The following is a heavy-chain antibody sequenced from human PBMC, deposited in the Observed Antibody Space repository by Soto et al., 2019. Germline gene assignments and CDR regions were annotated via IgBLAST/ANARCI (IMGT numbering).Heavy chain of an antibody. J-gene: IGHJ4*02. CDR3: ARESEDLTSNFDY. CDR2: ISSTTNYI. Sequence: GGSLRLSCAASGFTFTRYSVNWVRQAPGKGLEWVSSISSTTNYIYYGDSMKGRFTISRDNAKNSLYLEMNSLRAEDTAVYYYARESEDLTSNFDYWGQGTLVTVSS. CDR1: GFTFTRYS. V-gene: IGHV3-21*06.